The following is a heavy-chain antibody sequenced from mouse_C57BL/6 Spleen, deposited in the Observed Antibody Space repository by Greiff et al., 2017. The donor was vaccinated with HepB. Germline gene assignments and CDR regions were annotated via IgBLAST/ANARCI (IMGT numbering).Heavy chain of an antibody. CDR1: GYTFTSYG. D-gene: IGHD1-1*01. CDR2: IYPRSGNT. Sequence: VQLQQSGAELARPGASVKLSCKASGYTFTSYGISWVKQRTGQGLEWIGEIYPRSGNTYYNEKFKGKATLTADKSSSTAYMELRSLTSEDAAVYFCARATVVGSDYFDYWGQGTTLTVSS. V-gene: IGHV1-81*01. J-gene: IGHJ2*01. CDR3: ARATVVGSDYFDY.